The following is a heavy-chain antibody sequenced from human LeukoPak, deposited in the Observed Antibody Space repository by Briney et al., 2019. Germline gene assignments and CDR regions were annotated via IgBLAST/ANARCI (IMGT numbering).Heavy chain of an antibody. CDR1: GFTVSSNY. J-gene: IGHJ4*02. V-gene: IGHV3-66*01. Sequence: GGSLRLSCAASGFTVSSNYMSWVRQAPGKGLEWVSLIYSGGNTYYADSVKGRFIISRDNSRNTVYLQMNSLRAEDTAVYYCARDASSGWRYYFDYWGQGTLVTVSS. CDR2: IYSGGNT. CDR3: ARDASSGWRYYFDY. D-gene: IGHD6-19*01.